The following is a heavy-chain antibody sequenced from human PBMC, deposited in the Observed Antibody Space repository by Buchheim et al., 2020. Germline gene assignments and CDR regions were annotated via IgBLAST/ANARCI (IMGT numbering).Heavy chain of an antibody. CDR1: GFMFDTYT. Sequence: EVQLVESGGGLVKPGGSLRLSCAASGFMFDTYTMNWVRQAPGKGLEWVSRINSDGSSTSYADSVKGRFTISRDNAKNTLYLQMNSLRAEDTAVYYCARSEGAAAGTLYYGMDVWGQGTT. D-gene: IGHD6-13*01. V-gene: IGHV3-74*01. CDR3: ARSEGAAAGTLYYGMDV. J-gene: IGHJ6*02. CDR2: INSDGSST.